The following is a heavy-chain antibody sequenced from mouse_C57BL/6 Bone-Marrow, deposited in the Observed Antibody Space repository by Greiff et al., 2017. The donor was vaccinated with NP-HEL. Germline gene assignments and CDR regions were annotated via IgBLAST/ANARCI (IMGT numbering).Heavy chain of an antibody. CDR3: TRVNYGSFAY. Sequence: EVQLQQSGAELVRPGASVKLSCTASGFNIKDDYMHWVKQRPEQGLEWIGWIDPENGDTESASKFQGKSTITADTSSNTAYLQLSSLTSEDTAVYYCTRVNYGSFAYWGQGTLVTVSA. D-gene: IGHD1-1*01. V-gene: IGHV14-4*01. CDR1: GFNIKDDY. J-gene: IGHJ3*01. CDR2: IDPENGDT.